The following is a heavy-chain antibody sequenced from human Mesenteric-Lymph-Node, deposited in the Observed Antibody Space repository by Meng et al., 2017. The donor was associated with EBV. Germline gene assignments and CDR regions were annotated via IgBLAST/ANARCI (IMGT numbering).Heavy chain of an antibody. CDR3: ARTYFYASANPGETFDI. Sequence: PLQASGPGLVKPSETMSLTCTVYGGSLSNSYWSWIRQPPGKRLEWIGYISYSGSTNYNPSLKSRVTISVDTSKNQFSLKVRSVTAADTALYYCARTYFYASANPGETFDIWGPGTMVTVSS. J-gene: IGHJ3*02. CDR2: ISYSGST. CDR1: GGSLSNSY. V-gene: IGHV4-59*01. D-gene: IGHD2/OR15-2a*01.